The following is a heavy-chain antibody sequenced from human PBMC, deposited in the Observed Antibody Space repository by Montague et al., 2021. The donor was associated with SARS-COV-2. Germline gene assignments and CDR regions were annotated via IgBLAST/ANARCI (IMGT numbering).Heavy chain of an antibody. Sequence: PALVKPTQTLTLTCTFSGFSLSTSGVGVGWIRQPPGKALEWLALIYLDDDKRSSPSLKSRLTITKDTSKNQVVLTMTNMDPVDTATYYCAPRGRLDSSGYPIDAFDIWGQGKMVTVSS. J-gene: IGHJ3*02. CDR1: GFSLSTSGVG. V-gene: IGHV2-5*02. CDR2: IYLDDDK. D-gene: IGHD3-22*01. CDR3: APRGRLDSSGYPIDAFDI.